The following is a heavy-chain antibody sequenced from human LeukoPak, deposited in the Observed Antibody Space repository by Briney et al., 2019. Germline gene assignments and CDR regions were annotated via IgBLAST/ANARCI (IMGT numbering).Heavy chain of an antibody. J-gene: IGHJ5*02. Sequence: GGSLRLSCAASGFTFSSYWMSWVRQAPGKGLEWVANIKQDGSEKYYVDSVKGRFTISRDNAKNSLYLQMNSLRAEDTAVYYCASVRSSWARNWFDPWGQGTLVTVSS. CDR1: GFTFSSYW. V-gene: IGHV3-7*01. D-gene: IGHD6-13*01. CDR3: ASVRSSWARNWFDP. CDR2: IKQDGSEK.